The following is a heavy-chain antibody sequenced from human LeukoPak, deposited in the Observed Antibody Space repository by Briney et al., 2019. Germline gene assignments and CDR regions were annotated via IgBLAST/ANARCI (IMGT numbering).Heavy chain of an antibody. V-gene: IGHV4-4*07. CDR1: GGXISSYY. Sequence: SETLSLTCTVSGGXISSYYWSWIRQPAGKGLEWIGRIYTSGSTNYNPSLKSRVTMSVDTSKNQFSLKLSSVTAADTAVYYCARGYPTYNWFDPWGQGTLVTVSS. D-gene: IGHD5-18*01. CDR2: IYTSGST. CDR3: ARGYPTYNWFDP. J-gene: IGHJ5*02.